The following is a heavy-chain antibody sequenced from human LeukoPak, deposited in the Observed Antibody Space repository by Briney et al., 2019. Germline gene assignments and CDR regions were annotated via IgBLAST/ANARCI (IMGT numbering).Heavy chain of an antibody. CDR3: ARGLGPGPYFDY. D-gene: IGHD1-14*01. V-gene: IGHV3-48*03. J-gene: IGHJ4*02. CDR2: ISGSGDTL. Sequence: AGSLRLSCAASGFTFSSYEMNWVRQAPGKGLEWVSYISGSGDTLYYADSVKGRFTISRDNSKNSLYLQMNSLRAEDTAVYYCARGLGPGPYFDYWGQGTLVTVSS. CDR1: GFTFSSYE.